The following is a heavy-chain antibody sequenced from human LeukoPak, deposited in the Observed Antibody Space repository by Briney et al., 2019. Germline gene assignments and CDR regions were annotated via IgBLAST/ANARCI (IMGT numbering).Heavy chain of an antibody. CDR3: ARDNWVLELPYGMDV. J-gene: IGHJ6*02. CDR2: ISTYNGNI. Sequence: ASVKVSCKASGYTFTSYGISWVRQAPGQGLEWMGWISTYNGNINYAQKLQGRVTMTTDTSTSTAYMELRSLRSDDTAVYYCARDNWVLELPYGMDVWGQGTTVTVSS. D-gene: IGHD3-3*01. CDR1: GYTFTSYG. V-gene: IGHV1-18*01.